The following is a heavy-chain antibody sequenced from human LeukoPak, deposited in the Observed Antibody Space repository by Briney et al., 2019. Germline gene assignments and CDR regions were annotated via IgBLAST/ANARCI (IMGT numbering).Heavy chain of an antibody. Sequence: SETLSLTCTVSGGSISSYYWSWIRQPAGKGLEWIGRIYTSGSTNYNPSLKRRVTISVDKSKNQFSLKLSSVTAADTAVYYCARDGTQGDCSSTSCYGYYYYMDVWGKGTTVTVSS. CDR1: GGSISSYY. CDR3: ARDGTQGDCSSTSCYGYYYYMDV. J-gene: IGHJ6*03. V-gene: IGHV4-4*07. CDR2: IYTSGST. D-gene: IGHD2-2*01.